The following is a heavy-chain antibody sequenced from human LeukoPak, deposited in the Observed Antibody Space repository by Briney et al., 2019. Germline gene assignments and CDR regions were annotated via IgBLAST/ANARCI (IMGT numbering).Heavy chain of an antibody. CDR1: GGSFSGYY. Sequence: PSETLSLTCAVYGGSFSGYYWSWIRQPPGKGLDWIGEINHSGSTNYNPSLKSRVTISVDTSKNQFSLKLSSVTAADTAVYYCARARRGYNYRGNWFDPWGQGTLVTVCS. CDR3: ARARRGYNYRGNWFDP. V-gene: IGHV4-34*01. J-gene: IGHJ5*02. CDR2: INHSGST. D-gene: IGHD5-18*01.